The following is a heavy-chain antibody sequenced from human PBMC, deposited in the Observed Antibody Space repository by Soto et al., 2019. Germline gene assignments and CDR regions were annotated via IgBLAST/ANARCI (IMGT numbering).Heavy chain of an antibody. CDR2: IWYDGSNK. CDR3: GREAALGDLDGVDS. CDR1: GFTFSTYG. Sequence: QVQLVESGGGVVQPGTSLRLSCAASGFTFSTYGMHWVRQAPGKGLEWVAVIWYDGSNKYHGDSLKGRFTISRDNSKNTLYLQINELTAVDTAVYYCGREAALGDLDGVDSWGQGTRVTVSS. D-gene: IGHD3-16*01. V-gene: IGHV3-33*01. J-gene: IGHJ4*02.